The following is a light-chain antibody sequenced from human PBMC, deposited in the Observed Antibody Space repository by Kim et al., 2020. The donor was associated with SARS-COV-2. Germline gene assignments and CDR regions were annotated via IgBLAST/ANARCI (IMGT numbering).Light chain of an antibody. CDR2: GAS. CDR1: QTISRNQ. Sequence: EIVLTQSPGTLSLPPGERATLSCRASQTISRNQLAWYQHKPGQAPRLLIYGASSRATGIPDRFSGRGSGTDFSLTISRLEPEDCAVYYCQQYGNSRTFGQGTKVDIK. CDR3: QQYGNSRT. V-gene: IGKV3-20*01. J-gene: IGKJ1*01.